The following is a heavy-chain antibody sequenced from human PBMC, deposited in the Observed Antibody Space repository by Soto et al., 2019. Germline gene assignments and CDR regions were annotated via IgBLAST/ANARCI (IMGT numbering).Heavy chain of an antibody. Sequence: QPGGSLRLSCAASGFTFSSYWMSWVRQAPGKGLEWVANIKQDGSEKYYVDSVKGQFTISRDNAKYSRYLQMNSLRAEDTAVYYWARAPMEQWLVDYYYYGMDVGGQGTTVTVSS. CDR3: ARAPMEQWLVDYYYYGMDV. V-gene: IGHV3-7*03. D-gene: IGHD6-19*01. CDR2: IKQDGSEK. J-gene: IGHJ6*02. CDR1: GFTFSSYW.